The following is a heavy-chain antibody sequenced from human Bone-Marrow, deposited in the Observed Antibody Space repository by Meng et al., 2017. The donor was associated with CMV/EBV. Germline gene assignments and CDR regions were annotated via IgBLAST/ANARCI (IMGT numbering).Heavy chain of an antibody. CDR2: ISYDGSNK. CDR3: ARGTDQLLSAYYYYYGMDV. D-gene: IGHD2-2*01. Sequence: GGSLRLSCAASGFTFSSYAMHWVRQAPGKGLEWVAVISYDGSNKYYADSVKGRFTISRDNSKNTLYLQMNSLRAEDTAVYYCARGTDQLLSAYYYYYGMDVWGQRTTVTVSS. J-gene: IGHJ6*02. V-gene: IGHV3-30-3*01. CDR1: GFTFSSYA.